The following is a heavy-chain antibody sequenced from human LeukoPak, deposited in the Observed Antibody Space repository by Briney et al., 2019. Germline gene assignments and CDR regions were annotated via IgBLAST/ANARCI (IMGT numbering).Heavy chain of an antibody. CDR1: GYSISSGYY. CDR2: IYHSGST. CDR3: ARGFRGYSYLVS. V-gene: IGHV4-38-2*02. Sequence: SETLSLTCTVSGYSISSGYYWGWIRQPPGKGLEWIGSIYHSGSTYYNPSLKSRVTISVDTSKNQFSLKLSSVTTADTAVYYCARGFRGYSYLVSWGQGTLVTVSS. J-gene: IGHJ4*02. D-gene: IGHD5-18*01.